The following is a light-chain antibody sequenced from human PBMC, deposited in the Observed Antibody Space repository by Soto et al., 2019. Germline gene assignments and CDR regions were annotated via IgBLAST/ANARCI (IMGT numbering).Light chain of an antibody. CDR1: SSDVGGYNY. V-gene: IGLV2-14*03. J-gene: IGLJ1*01. CDR3: SSYTTSNTRQIV. Sequence: QSALTQPASVSGSPGQSITISCTGTSSDVGGYNYVSWYQHHPGKAPKLMIYDVSNRPSGVSIRFSGSKSGNTASLTISGLQPEDEADYHCSSYTTSNTRQIVFGTGTKLTVL. CDR2: DVS.